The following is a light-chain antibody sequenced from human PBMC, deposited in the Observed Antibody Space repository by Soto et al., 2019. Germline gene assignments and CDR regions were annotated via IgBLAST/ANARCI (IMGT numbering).Light chain of an antibody. CDR1: SSDVGSYNH. CDR3: ASYTITRSCV. Sequence: QSALTQPASVTGSPGQSLTISCTGTSSDVGSYNHVSWYQQYPGTAPKLILYEVANRPSGVSGRFSGSKSGNTASLTISGLQPEDEANYYCASYTITRSCVFGGGTKVTVL. J-gene: IGLJ3*02. V-gene: IGLV2-14*01. CDR2: EVA.